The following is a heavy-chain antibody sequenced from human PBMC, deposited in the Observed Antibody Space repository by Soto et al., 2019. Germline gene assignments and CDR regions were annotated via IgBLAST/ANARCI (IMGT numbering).Heavy chain of an antibody. J-gene: IGHJ6*02. CDR1: GYTLTELS. D-gene: IGHD3-22*01. Sequence: ASVKVSCKVSGYTLTELSMHWVRQAPGKGLEWMGGFDPEDGETIYAQKFQGRVTMTEDTSTDTAYMELSSLRSEDTAVYYCATPSGGSSGYYGPDYYGMDVWGQGTTVTVSS. CDR3: ATPSGGSSGYYGPDYYGMDV. CDR2: FDPEDGET. V-gene: IGHV1-24*01.